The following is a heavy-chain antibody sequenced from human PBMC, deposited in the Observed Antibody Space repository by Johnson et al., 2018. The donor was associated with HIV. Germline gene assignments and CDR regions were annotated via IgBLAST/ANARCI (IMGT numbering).Heavy chain of an antibody. Sequence: QVQLVESGGGVVQPGRSLRLSCAASGFTFSSHAMHWVRQAPGKGLEWVAFISFDGTSKYYADSVKGRFTISRDNSKNTLYLQMNSLRAEDTAVYYCAKPLQLEEGAFDIWGQGTMVTVSS. CDR2: ISFDGTSK. J-gene: IGHJ3*02. D-gene: IGHD6-6*01. V-gene: IGHV3-30*04. CDR1: GFTFSSHA. CDR3: AKPLQLEEGAFDI.